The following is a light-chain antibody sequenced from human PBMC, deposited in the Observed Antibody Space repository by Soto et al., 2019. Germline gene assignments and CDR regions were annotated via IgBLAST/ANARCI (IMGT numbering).Light chain of an antibody. CDR2: GAS. Sequence: EIVMTQSPATLSVSPGERATLSCRASQSVSSKLAWYQQKPGQGPRLLIYGASRRATGIPDRFSGSGSGTDFTLTIRLEPEDFAVYYCQQYGGSPLTSGGGTKVDIK. J-gene: IGKJ4*01. CDR1: QSVSSK. CDR3: QQYGGSPLT. V-gene: IGKV3-20*01.